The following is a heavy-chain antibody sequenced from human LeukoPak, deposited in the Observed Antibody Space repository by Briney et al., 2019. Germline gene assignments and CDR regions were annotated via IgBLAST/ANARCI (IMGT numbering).Heavy chain of an antibody. D-gene: IGHD6-13*01. J-gene: IGHJ4*02. V-gene: IGHV5-10-1*01. CDR1: GYSFTSYW. Sequence: GESLKISCKGSGYSFTSYWITWVRQMPGKGMEWMGRIDPSDSYTNYSPSFQGHVTISVDKSISTAYLQWSSLKASDTAMYYCARRDRYSWYSFDYWGQGILVTVSS. CDR3: ARRDRYSWYSFDY. CDR2: IDPSDSYT.